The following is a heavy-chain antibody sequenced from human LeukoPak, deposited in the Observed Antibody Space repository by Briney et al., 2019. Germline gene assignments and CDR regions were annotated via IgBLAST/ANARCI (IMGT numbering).Heavy chain of an antibody. D-gene: IGHD3-3*01. CDR1: GYTFSSYG. Sequence: ASVKVSCKTSGYTFSSYGITWVRQAPGQGLEWLGWISIYSGNTNYTQRLQGRLTMTTDTSTSSVSMELKGLRLDDTGVYYCARVRDYYDFWSGYYAGWGQGTPVTVSS. CDR2: ISIYSGNT. CDR3: ARVRDYYDFWSGYYAG. V-gene: IGHV1-18*01. J-gene: IGHJ4*02.